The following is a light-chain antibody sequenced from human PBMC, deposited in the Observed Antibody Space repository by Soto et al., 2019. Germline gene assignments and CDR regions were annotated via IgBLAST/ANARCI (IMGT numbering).Light chain of an antibody. J-gene: IGKJ2*01. CDR3: QQRSNWYT. CDR1: QSVSSY. V-gene: IGKV3-11*01. CDR2: DAS. Sequence: EIVLTQSPGTLSLSPGETATLSCRASQSVSSYLAWYQQRPGQAPRLLIYDASNRATGIPVRFSGSGSGTDFTLTISSLEPEDFAVYYCQQRSNWYTFGQGTKLEIK.